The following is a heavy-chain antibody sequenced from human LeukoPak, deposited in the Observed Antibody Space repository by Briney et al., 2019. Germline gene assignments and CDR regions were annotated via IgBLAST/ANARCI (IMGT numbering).Heavy chain of an antibody. CDR1: GFTFSSYE. Sequence: RGSLRLSCAASGFTFSSYEMNWVRHAPGEGLEWVAYISSIGSTIYYGDSVKGRFTISRENDKNSLYLQMNSLRGEDTAVYSSASVKWPYGFDPWGQGTLVTVSS. V-gene: IGHV3-48*03. J-gene: IGHJ5*02. CDR2: ISSIGSTI. D-gene: IGHD5-12*01. CDR3: ASVKWPYGFDP.